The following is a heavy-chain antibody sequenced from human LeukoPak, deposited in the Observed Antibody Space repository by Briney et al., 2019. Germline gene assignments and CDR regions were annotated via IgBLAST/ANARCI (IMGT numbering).Heavy chain of an antibody. J-gene: IGHJ4*02. CDR2: INPNSGGT. Sequence: ASVKVSCKASGYTFTGDYMHWVRQAPGQGREWMGWINPNSGGTNYAQKFQGRVTMTRDTSISTGYMELSRLRSDDTAVYYCARVQELELGEVDYWGQGTLVTVSS. V-gene: IGHV1-2*02. D-gene: IGHD1-7*01. CDR3: ARVQELELGEVDY. CDR1: GYTFTGDY.